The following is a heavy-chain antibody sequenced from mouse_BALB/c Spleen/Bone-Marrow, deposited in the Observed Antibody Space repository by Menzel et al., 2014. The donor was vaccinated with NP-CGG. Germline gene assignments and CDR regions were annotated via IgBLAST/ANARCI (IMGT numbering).Heavy chain of an antibody. CDR1: GYVFSSSW. CDR3: ASRSTFITAVVDYFDF. Sequence: QVQLQQSGPELVKPGASVKISCRASGYVFSSSWMNWVKQRSGQGLEWIGRIYPGDGNTNYNGKFKGKATLTADTSSSTAYMQISSMTSLDSAVYFCASRSTFITAVVDYFDFWGAGTTVTVSS. J-gene: IGHJ1*01. V-gene: IGHV1-82*01. CDR2: IYPGDGNT. D-gene: IGHD1-1*02.